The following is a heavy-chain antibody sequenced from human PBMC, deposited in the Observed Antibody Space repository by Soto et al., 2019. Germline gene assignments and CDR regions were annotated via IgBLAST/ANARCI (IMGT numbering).Heavy chain of an antibody. CDR3: ARVVENSYDGNRHYYFAY. V-gene: IGHV4-31*03. D-gene: IGHD3-22*01. Sequence: NPWETLSLTCTFSVVSITRGGYYCSWIGQHPGKGLEWIGYIYYSGSTYYNPSLKSRVAISLDTSKSQFSLKLGSVTAADTAVYFCARVVENSYDGNRHYYFAYWGQGTRVTV. CDR2: IYYSGST. CDR1: VVSITRGGYY. J-gene: IGHJ4*02.